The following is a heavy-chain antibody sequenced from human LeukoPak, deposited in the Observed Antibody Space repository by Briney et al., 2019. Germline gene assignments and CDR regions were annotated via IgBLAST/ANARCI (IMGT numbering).Heavy chain of an antibody. CDR3: ARVSCSGGSCYSDPYYMDV. D-gene: IGHD2-15*01. Sequence: PSETLSLTCSVSGGPISSYYRNWMRQPPGKGLAWVGYIYYSGSTNYNPSLKSRVTMSVDTSKNQFSLKLSSVTAADTAVYYCARVSCSGGSCYSDPYYMDVWGKGTTVTISS. CDR1: GGPISSYY. V-gene: IGHV4-59*12. J-gene: IGHJ6*03. CDR2: IYYSGST.